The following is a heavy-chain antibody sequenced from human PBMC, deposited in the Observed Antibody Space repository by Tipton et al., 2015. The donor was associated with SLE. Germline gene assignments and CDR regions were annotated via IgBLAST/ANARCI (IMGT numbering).Heavy chain of an antibody. Sequence: TLSLTCTVSGASIISYYWYWVRQPPGKGLEWIGYIYHSGSTNYNASLKSRVTISIDTSKNQFSLKLSSVTAADTAVYYCARGCNSGWPHYSYCGMDVWGRGTTVTVSS. CDR2: IYHSGST. J-gene: IGHJ6*02. D-gene: IGHD6-19*01. CDR1: GASIISYY. V-gene: IGHV4-59*12. CDR3: ARGCNSGWPHYSYCGMDV.